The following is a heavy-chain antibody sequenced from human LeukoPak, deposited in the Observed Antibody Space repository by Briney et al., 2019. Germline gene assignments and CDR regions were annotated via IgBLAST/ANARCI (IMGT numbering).Heavy chain of an antibody. D-gene: IGHD4-17*01. J-gene: IGHJ4*02. CDR3: ARDYHYGDWKDY. V-gene: IGHV3-33*01. CDR2: IWYDGSNK. Sequence: PGGSLRLSCAASGFTFSSYGMHWVRQAPGKGLEWVAVIWYDGSNKYYADSVKGRFTISRDNAKNSLYLQMNSLRAEDTAVYYCARDYHYGDWKDYWGQGTLVTVSS. CDR1: GFTFSSYG.